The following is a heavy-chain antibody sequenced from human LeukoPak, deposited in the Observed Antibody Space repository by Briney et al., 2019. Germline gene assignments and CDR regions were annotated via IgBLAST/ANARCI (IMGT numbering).Heavy chain of an antibody. D-gene: IGHD4-17*01. J-gene: IGHJ4*02. CDR3: ASAYGDHEMDY. Sequence: ASVKVSCKASGGTFSSYAISWVRQAPGQGLEWMGRIIPILGIANYAQKFQGRVTITVDKSTSTAYMELSSLRSEDTAVYYCASAYGDHEMDYWGQGTLVTVSS. CDR2: IIPILGIA. CDR1: GGTFSSYA. V-gene: IGHV1-69*04.